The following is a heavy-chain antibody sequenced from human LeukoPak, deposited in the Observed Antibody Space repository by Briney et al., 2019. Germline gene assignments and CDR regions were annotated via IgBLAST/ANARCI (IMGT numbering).Heavy chain of an antibody. J-gene: IGHJ6*03. CDR1: GGTFSSYA. CDR2: IIPIFGTA. CDR3: ARGFNSGSYWSLWYYYYYMDV. Sequence: ASVKVSCKASGGTFSSYAISWVRQAPGQGLEWMGGIIPIFGTANYAQKFQGRVTITADKSTSTAYMELSSLRSEDTAVYYCARGFNSGSYWSLWYYYYYMDVWGKGTTVTVSS. D-gene: IGHD1-26*01. V-gene: IGHV1-69*06.